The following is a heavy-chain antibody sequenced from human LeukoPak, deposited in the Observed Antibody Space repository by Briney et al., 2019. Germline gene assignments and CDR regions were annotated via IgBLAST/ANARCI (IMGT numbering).Heavy chain of an antibody. V-gene: IGHV3-30-3*01. J-gene: IGHJ4*02. Sequence: PGRSLRLSCAASGFTFSSYAMHWVRQAPGKGLEWVAVISYDGSNKYYADSVKGRFTISRDNSKNTLYLQMNSLRAEDTAVYYCARGRLLLDYWGQETLVTVSS. D-gene: IGHD5-12*01. CDR1: GFTFSSYA. CDR3: ARGRLLLDY. CDR2: ISYDGSNK.